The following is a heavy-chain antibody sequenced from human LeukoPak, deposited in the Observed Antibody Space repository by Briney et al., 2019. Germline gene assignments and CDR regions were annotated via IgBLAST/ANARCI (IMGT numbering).Heavy chain of an antibody. CDR2: IRCDGSNK. CDR3: ARVQAPRITMVRIQRPHAFDI. V-gene: IGHV3-30*02. CDR1: GFTFSSYG. D-gene: IGHD3-10*01. Sequence: GGSLRLSCAASGFTFSSYGMHWVRQAPGKGLEWVAFIRCDGSNKYYADTVKGRFTISRDNSKNTLYLQMNSLRSDDTAVYYCARVQAPRITMVRIQRPHAFDIWGQGTMVTVPS. J-gene: IGHJ3*02.